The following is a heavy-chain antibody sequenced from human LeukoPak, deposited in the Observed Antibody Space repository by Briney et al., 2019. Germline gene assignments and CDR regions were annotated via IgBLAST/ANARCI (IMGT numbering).Heavy chain of an antibody. D-gene: IGHD2-2*01. Sequence: ASVKVSCKASGYTFTRYDINWVRQATGQGLEWMGWMNPNSGNTGYAQKFQGRVTITRNTSISTAYMELSSLRSEDTAVYYCARVLYCSSTSCLDPWGQGTLVTVSS. J-gene: IGHJ5*02. CDR1: GYTFTRYD. CDR2: MNPNSGNT. V-gene: IGHV1-8*03. CDR3: ARVLYCSSTSCLDP.